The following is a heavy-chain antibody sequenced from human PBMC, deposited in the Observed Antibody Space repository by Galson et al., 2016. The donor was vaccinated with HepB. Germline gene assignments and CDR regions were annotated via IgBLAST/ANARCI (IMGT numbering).Heavy chain of an antibody. D-gene: IGHD2-2*01. J-gene: IGHJ5*02. CDR3: ARLCGSSASCYRASSRQNWFDP. Sequence: SETLSLTCTVSGGSVSSGNYYWGWIRQPPGKGLEWIGSISCSGSIYYNPSLKTRVTISVDTSKNQFSLKLSFVTAADTALYYCARLCGSSASCYRASSRQNWFDPWGQGTLVTVSS. CDR2: ISCSGSI. V-gene: IGHV4-39*01. CDR1: GGSVSSGNYY.